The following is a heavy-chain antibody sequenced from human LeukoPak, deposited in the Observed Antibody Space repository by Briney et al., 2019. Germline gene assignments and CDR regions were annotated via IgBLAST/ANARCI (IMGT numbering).Heavy chain of an antibody. Sequence: SETLSLTCTVSGGSISSGSYYWSWIRQPAGKGLEWIGRIYTSGSTNYNPSLKSRVTISVDTSKNQFSLKLSSVTAADTAVYYCARESGYCSSTSCQNWFDPWGQGTLVTVSS. D-gene: IGHD2-2*01. CDR3: ARESGYCSSTSCQNWFDP. CDR1: GGSISSGSYY. CDR2: IYTSGST. V-gene: IGHV4-61*02. J-gene: IGHJ5*02.